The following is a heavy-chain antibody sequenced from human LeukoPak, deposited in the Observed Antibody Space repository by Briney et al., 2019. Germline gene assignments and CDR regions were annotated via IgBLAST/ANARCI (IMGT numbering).Heavy chain of an antibody. J-gene: IGHJ5*02. Sequence: SETLSLTCAVYGGSLSGYYWSWIRQPPGKGLEWIGEINHSGSTNYNPSLKSRVTISVDTSKNQFSLKLSSVTAADTAVYYCARGFEGSGSLKYSHLGFDPWGQGTLVTVSP. CDR1: GGSLSGYY. CDR2: INHSGST. V-gene: IGHV4-34*01. CDR3: ARGFEGSGSLKYSHLGFDP. D-gene: IGHD3-10*01.